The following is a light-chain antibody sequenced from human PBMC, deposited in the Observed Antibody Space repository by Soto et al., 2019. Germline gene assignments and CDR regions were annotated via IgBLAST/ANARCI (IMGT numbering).Light chain of an antibody. CDR2: DAS. Sequence: DIQMTQPPSTLSASVGDRVTITCRASQSVRSWLAWYQQKPGKAPKLLIYDASSLESGVPSRFSGSGSGTEFTLTISSLQPDDFATYYCQQYNTYSRTFGQGTKVEIK. CDR3: QQYNTYSRT. CDR1: QSVRSW. V-gene: IGKV1-5*01. J-gene: IGKJ1*01.